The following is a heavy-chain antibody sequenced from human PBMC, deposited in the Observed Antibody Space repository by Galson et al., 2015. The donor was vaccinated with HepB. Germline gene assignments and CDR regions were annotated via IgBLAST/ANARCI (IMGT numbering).Heavy chain of an antibody. CDR1: GHMVDERY. Sequence: SVKVSCKASGHMVDERYIHWARQAPGQGLEWMGWIDPKRGVTNFPQKFRGRITMTRGTSIRTTYMELARLTSADTAIYHCATLGPWGWTDVLGSLFDNWSQGKQVTVSP. CDR3: ATLGPWGWTDVLGSLFDN. CDR2: IDPKRGVT. D-gene: IGHD3-3*02. J-gene: IGHJ4*02. V-gene: IGHV1-2*02.